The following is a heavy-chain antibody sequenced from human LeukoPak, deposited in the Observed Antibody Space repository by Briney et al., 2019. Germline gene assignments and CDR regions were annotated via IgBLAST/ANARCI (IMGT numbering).Heavy chain of an antibody. CDR2: TYYSGST. Sequence: SETLSLTCTVSGGSISSYYWSWIRQPPGKGLEWIGYTYYSGSTNYNPSLKSRVTISVDTSKNQFSLKLSSVTAADTAVYYCARGLFGVFDYWGQGTLVTVSS. D-gene: IGHD3-3*01. J-gene: IGHJ4*02. CDR1: GGSISSYY. CDR3: ARGLFGVFDY. V-gene: IGHV4-59*01.